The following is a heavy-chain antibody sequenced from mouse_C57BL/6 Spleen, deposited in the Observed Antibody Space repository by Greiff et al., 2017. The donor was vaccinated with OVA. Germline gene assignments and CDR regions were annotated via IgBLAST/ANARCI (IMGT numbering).Heavy chain of an antibody. D-gene: IGHD4-1*01. CDR3: ARNGDWDRFAY. J-gene: IGHJ3*01. CDR1: GYAFSSSW. Sequence: VKLQESGPELVKPGASVKISCKASGYAFSSSWMNWVKQRPGKGLEWIGRIYPGDGDTNYNGKFKGKATLTADKSSSTAYMQLSSLTSEDSAVYFCARNGDWDRFAYWGQGTLVTVSA. V-gene: IGHV1-82*01. CDR2: IYPGDGDT.